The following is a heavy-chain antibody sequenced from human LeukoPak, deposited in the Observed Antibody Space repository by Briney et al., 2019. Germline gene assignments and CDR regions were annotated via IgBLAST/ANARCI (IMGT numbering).Heavy chain of an antibody. CDR3: AREQNLGDNWFDP. J-gene: IGHJ5*02. Sequence: ASVKVSCKASGYTFTSYGISWVRQAPGQGLEWMGWINPNSGGTNYAQKFQGRVTMTRDTSISTAYMELSRLRSDDTAVYYCAREQNLGDNWFDPWGQGTLVTASS. V-gene: IGHV1-2*02. D-gene: IGHD3-16*01. CDR1: GYTFTSYG. CDR2: INPNSGGT.